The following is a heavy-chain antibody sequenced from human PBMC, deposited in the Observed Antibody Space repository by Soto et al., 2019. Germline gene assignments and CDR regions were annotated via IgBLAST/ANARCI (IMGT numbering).Heavy chain of an antibody. D-gene: IGHD4-17*01. Sequence: QVQLVESGGGVVQPGRSLRLSCAASGFNFRTYGIHWVRQAPGKGLEWVALISKDGSHSYYAHSVKGRFTNSRDNSQNKACLQVNSLRADDTAVYFCARGTDYADLGNAEYCHPWGQGTLVTVSS. CDR2: ISKDGSHS. CDR3: ARGTDYADLGNAEYCHP. V-gene: IGHV3-30*03. CDR1: GFNFRTYG. J-gene: IGHJ1*01.